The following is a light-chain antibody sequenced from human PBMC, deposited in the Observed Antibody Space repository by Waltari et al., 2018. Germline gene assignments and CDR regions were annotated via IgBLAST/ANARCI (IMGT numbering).Light chain of an antibody. V-gene: IGKV1-39*01. Sequence: DIHMPQSPSSLSASVGDSVTITCRASQSISRYLNWYQQKPGKAPKLLIYAASSLQSGVPSRFSGSGSGTDFTLTISSLQPEDFATYYCQQSYSTLTFGGGTKVEIK. CDR2: AAS. CDR3: QQSYSTLT. J-gene: IGKJ4*01. CDR1: QSISRY.